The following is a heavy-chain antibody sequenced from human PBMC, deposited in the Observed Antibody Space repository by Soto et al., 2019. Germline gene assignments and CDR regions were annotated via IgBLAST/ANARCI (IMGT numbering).Heavy chain of an antibody. CDR3: ATDSGIVAVPAAMGFDY. CDR1: GDSFSTYA. D-gene: IGHD2-2*01. CDR2: IIPLLRST. V-gene: IGHV1-69*11. J-gene: IGHJ4*02. Sequence: QVQLVQSGAQVKKPGSSVKVSCKASGDSFSTYAVSWVRQAPGQGLEWMGKIIPLLRSTTYAQKFRGRVTITADETTSTAYMDPTSLTAEDTAVYYCATDSGIVAVPAAMGFDYWGQGTLVTDSS.